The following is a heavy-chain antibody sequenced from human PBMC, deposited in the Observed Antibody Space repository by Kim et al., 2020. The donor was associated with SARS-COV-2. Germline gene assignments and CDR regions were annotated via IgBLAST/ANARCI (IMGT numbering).Heavy chain of an antibody. J-gene: IGHJ4*02. Sequence: ADSVKGRFTISRDNAKNSLYLQMNSLRAEDTALYYCAKLPGYSGYDNFDYWGQGTLVTVSS. D-gene: IGHD5-12*01. CDR3: AKLPGYSGYDNFDY. V-gene: IGHV3-9*01.